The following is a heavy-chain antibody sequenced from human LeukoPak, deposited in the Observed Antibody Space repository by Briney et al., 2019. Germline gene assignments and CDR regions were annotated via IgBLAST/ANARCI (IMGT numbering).Heavy chain of an antibody. CDR3: AKDGDYGDHPLDY. Sequence: AGGSLRLSCAASGFNFSNYGMRWVRQASGKGLEWVSAISGSGGSTYYADSVKGRFTISRDNSKNTLYLQMNSLRAEDTAVYYCAKDGDYGDHPLDYWGQGTLVTVSS. V-gene: IGHV3-23*01. CDR1: GFNFSNYG. D-gene: IGHD4-17*01. CDR2: ISGSGGST. J-gene: IGHJ4*02.